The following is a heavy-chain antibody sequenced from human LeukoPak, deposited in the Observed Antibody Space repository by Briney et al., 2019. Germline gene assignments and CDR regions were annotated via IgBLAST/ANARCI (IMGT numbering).Heavy chain of an antibody. V-gene: IGHV5-51*01. CDR2: IHPGEYER. Sequence: GDSLKISCKASGYRFTSYWIGWVRQMPGKGLEWMGVIHPGEYERRYSPSFEGQVTISADKSICTAYLQWSSLKASDTAMYYCARLDSCGYYIDYWGQGTLVTVSS. J-gene: IGHJ4*02. D-gene: IGHD3-22*01. CDR1: GYRFTSYW. CDR3: ARLDSCGYYIDY.